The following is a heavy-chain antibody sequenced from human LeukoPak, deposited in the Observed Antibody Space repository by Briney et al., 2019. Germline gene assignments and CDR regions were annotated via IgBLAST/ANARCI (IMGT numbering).Heavy chain of an antibody. CDR1: GFTFSSYA. Sequence: GGSLRLSCAASGFTFSSYAMHWVRQAPGKGLEWVAVISYDGSNKYYSDSVKGRFTISRDNSKNTLYLQMNSLRAEDTAVYYCARDQYWHYYDSSGRGPFDYWGQGTLVTVSS. CDR2: ISYDGSNK. J-gene: IGHJ4*02. D-gene: IGHD3-22*01. V-gene: IGHV3-30*04. CDR3: ARDQYWHYYDSSGRGPFDY.